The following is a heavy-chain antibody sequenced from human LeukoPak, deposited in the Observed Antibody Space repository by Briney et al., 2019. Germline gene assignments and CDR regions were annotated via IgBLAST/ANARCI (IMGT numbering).Heavy chain of an antibody. CDR2: IYYSGST. V-gene: IGHV4-59*01. CDR3: ARNSRMSIAAAGLDY. Sequence: PSETLSLTCAVYGGSISSYYWSWIRQPPGKGLEWIGYIYYSGSTNYNPSLKSRVTISVDTSKNQFSLKLSSVTAADTAVYYCARNSRMSIAAAGLDYWGQGTLVTVSS. CDR1: GGSISSYY. J-gene: IGHJ4*02. D-gene: IGHD6-13*01.